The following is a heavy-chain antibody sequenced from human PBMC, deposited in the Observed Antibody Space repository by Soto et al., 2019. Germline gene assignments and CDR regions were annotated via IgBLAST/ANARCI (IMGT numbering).Heavy chain of an antibody. CDR3: AAGGGLPRYY. CDR1: GGSISSGGYS. CDR2: IYHSGRT. Sequence: QLQLQESGSGLVKPSQTLSLTCAVSGGSISSGGYSWSWIRQPPGKGLEWIGYIYHSGRTYYNPSHKSRVTRSVDRSKNQSSLKLSSVTAADTAVYYCAAGGGLPRYYWGQGTLVSVSS. D-gene: IGHD5-12*01. J-gene: IGHJ4*02. V-gene: IGHV4-30-2*01.